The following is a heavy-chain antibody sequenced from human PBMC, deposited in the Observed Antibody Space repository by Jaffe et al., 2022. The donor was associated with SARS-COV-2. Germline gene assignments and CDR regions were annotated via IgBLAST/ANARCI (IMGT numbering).Heavy chain of an antibody. CDR3: AHYYYGSGSYQNKWFAP. CDR2: IYWDDDK. V-gene: IGHV2-5*02. Sequence: QITLKESGPTLVKPTQTLTLTCTFSGFSLSTSGVGVGWIRQPPGKALEWLALIYWDDDKRYSPSLKSRLTITKDTSKNQVVLTMTNVDPVDTATYYCAHYYYGSGSYQNKWFAPWGQGTLVTVSS. J-gene: IGHJ5*02. CDR1: GFSLSTSGVG. D-gene: IGHD3-10*01.